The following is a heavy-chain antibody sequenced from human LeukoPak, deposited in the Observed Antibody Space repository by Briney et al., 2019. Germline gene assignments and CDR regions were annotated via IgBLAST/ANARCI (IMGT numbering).Heavy chain of an antibody. CDR2: ISYDGSNK. V-gene: IGHV3-30-3*01. J-gene: IGHJ6*02. D-gene: IGHD1-14*01. CDR3: ARAASGESALLSRGNYYYYGMDV. CDR1: GFTFSSYA. Sequence: VGSLRLSCAAPGFTFSSYAMHWVRQAPGKGLEWVAVISYDGSNKYYADSVKGRFTISRDNSKNTLYLQMNSLRAEDTAVYYCARAASGESALLSRGNYYYYGMDVWGQGTTVTVSS.